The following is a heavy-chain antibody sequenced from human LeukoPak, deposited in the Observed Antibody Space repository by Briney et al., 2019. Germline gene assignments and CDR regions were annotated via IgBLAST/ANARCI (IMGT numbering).Heavy chain of an antibody. CDR1: GGSTSSYY. CDR2: IYHSGRT. J-gene: IGHJ5*02. Sequence: SETLSLTCTVSGGSTSSYYWSWIRQPPGKGLEWIGSIYHSGRTFYNPSLKSRVTISVDTSKNQFSLKLNSVTAADTAVYYCARNRYYYGSGNYGVPNWFDPWGQGTLVTVSS. V-gene: IGHV4-59*05. D-gene: IGHD3-10*01. CDR3: ARNRYYYGSGNYGVPNWFDP.